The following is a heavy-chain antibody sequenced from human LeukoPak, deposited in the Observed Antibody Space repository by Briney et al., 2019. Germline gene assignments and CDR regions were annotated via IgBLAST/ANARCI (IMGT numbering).Heavy chain of an antibody. J-gene: IGHJ4*02. CDR3: ARVRYCSSTSCEGPYYFDY. CDR2: INSSSSYT. CDR1: GFTFSDYY. D-gene: IGHD2-2*01. V-gene: IGHV3-11*06. Sequence: GGSLRLSCAASGFTFSDYYVSWIRQAPGKGLEWVSYINSSSSYTNYADSVKGRFTISRDNAKNSLYLQMNSLRAEDTAVYYCARVRYCSSTSCEGPYYFDYWGQGTLVTVSS.